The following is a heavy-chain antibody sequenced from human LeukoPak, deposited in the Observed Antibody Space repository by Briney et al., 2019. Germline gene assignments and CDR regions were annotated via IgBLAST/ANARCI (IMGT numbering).Heavy chain of an antibody. J-gene: IGHJ4*02. CDR2: IRTKANSYAT. Sequence: GGSLRLSCAASGFTFSGSAMHWVRQASGKGLEWVGRIRTKANSYATAYAASVKGRFTISRDDSKNTAYLQMNSLRAEDTALYYCATSNWNDDRYFDYWGQGTLVTVSS. CDR3: ATSNWNDDRYFDY. D-gene: IGHD1-1*01. V-gene: IGHV3-73*01. CDR1: GFTFSGSA.